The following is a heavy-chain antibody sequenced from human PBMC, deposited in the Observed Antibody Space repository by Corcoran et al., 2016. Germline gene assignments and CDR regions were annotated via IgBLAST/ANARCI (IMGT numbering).Heavy chain of an antibody. CDR2: ISNSGTSI. CDR3: VRDADTTPPRLHADD. V-gene: IGHV3-48*04. D-gene: IGHD5-18*01. Sequence: EVHLVESGGGLVQPGGSLRLSCAASGFTFSSYSMNWVRQAPGKGLEWVSYISNSGTSIYYADSVKGRFSISRDNAKNSVYLQMNSLRVEDTAVYYCVRDADTTPPRLHADDWGQGILFSVSS. J-gene: IGHJ4*02. CDR1: GFTFSSYS.